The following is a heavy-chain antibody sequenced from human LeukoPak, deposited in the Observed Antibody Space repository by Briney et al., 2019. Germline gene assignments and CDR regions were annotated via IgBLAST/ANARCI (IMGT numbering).Heavy chain of an antibody. Sequence: GGSLRLSCAASGFTFSSYSMNWVRQAPGKGLEWVSHISRSGSTIYYADSVKGRFTISRDNAKNSLYLQMNSLRAEDTAVYYCARDLYRIVVVPHYFDYWGQGTLVTVSS. D-gene: IGHD3-22*01. CDR1: GFTFSSYS. CDR3: ARDLYRIVVVPHYFDY. V-gene: IGHV3-48*04. CDR2: ISRSGSTI. J-gene: IGHJ4*02.